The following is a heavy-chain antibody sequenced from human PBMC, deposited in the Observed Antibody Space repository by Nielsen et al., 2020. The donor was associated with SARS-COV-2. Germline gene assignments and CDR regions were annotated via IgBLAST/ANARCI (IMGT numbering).Heavy chain of an antibody. Sequence: GSLRLSCTVSGGSISSYYWSWIRQPPGKGLEWIGYIYYSGSTNYNPSLKSRVTISVDTSKNQFSLKLSSVTAADTAVYYCARGNYYDSSGYPEFFDYWGQGTLVTVSS. J-gene: IGHJ4*02. CDR3: ARGNYYDSSGYPEFFDY. D-gene: IGHD3-22*01. CDR2: IYYSGST. CDR1: GGSISSYY. V-gene: IGHV4-59*01.